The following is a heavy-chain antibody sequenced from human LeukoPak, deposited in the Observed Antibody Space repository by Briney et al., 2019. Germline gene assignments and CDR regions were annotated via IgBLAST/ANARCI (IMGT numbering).Heavy chain of an antibody. Sequence: SVKVSCKASGGTFSSYAISWVRQAPGQGLEWMGGIIPIFGTANYAQKFQGRVTITTDESTCTAYMELSSLRSEDTAVYYCARDFPPYSSGSQPIHDWYFDLWGRGTLVTVSS. D-gene: IGHD1-26*01. CDR2: IIPIFGTA. J-gene: IGHJ2*01. V-gene: IGHV1-69*05. CDR3: ARDFPPYSSGSQPIHDWYFDL. CDR1: GGTFSSYA.